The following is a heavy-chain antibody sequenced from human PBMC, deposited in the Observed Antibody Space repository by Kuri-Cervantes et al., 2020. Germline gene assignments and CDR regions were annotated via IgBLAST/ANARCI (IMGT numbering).Heavy chain of an antibody. V-gene: IGHV4-30-4*01. CDR2: IYYSGST. CDR3: AGDYDSSGNFDY. J-gene: IGHJ4*02. CDR1: GGSISSGDYY. Sequence: LRLTCTVSGGSISSGDYYWSWIRQPPGKGLEWIGYIYYSGSTYYNPSLKSRVTISVDTSKNQFSLKLSSVTAADTAVYYCAGDYDSSGNFDYWGQGTLVTVSS. D-gene: IGHD3-22*01.